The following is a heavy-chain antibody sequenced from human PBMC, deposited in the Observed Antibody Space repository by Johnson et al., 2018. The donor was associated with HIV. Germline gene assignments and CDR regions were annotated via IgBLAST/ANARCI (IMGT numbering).Heavy chain of an antibody. V-gene: IGHV3-11*04. CDR2: ISSSGSTI. Sequence: QVQLVESGGGLVKPGGSLRLSCAASGFTFSDYYMSWIRQAPGKGLEWVSYISSSGSTIYYADSVKGRFTISRDNAKNSLYLQMNSLRAEDTAVYCCASVAHFGTVSHDAFDSWGQGTMVTVSS. D-gene: IGHD1-7*01. CDR3: ASVAHFGTVSHDAFDS. CDR1: GFTFSDYY. J-gene: IGHJ3*02.